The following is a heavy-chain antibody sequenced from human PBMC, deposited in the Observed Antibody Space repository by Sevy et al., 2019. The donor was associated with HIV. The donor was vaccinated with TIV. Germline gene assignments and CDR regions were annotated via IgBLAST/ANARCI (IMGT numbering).Heavy chain of an antibody. V-gene: IGHV3-11*01. CDR1: GFTFSDYY. J-gene: IGHJ6*02. CDR3: ARGGYCSSTSCYVPYYYYGMDV. Sequence: GGSLRLSCAASGFTFSDYYMSWIRQAPGKGLEWVSYISSSGSTIYYADSVKGRFTISRDNAKNSLYLQMNSLRAEETAGYYCARGGYCSSTSCYVPYYYYGMDVWGQGTTVTVSS. CDR2: ISSSGSTI. D-gene: IGHD2-2*01.